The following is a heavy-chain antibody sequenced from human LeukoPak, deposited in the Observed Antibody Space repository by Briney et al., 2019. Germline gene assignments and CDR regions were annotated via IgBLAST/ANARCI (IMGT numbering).Heavy chain of an antibody. CDR2: IFYSGST. CDR1: GGSISNYY. CDR3: ARGEWDLLFDY. J-gene: IGHJ4*02. V-gene: IGHV4-59*01. D-gene: IGHD1-26*01. Sequence: SETLSLTCSVSGGSISNYYWSWIRQPPGKGLEWIGYIFYSGSTNYNPSLKSRVTISVDTSKNQFSLKLSSVTAADTAVYYCARGEWDLLFDYWGQGTLVTVSS.